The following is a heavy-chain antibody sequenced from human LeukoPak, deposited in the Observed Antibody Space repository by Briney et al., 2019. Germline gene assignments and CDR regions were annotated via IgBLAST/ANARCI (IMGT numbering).Heavy chain of an antibody. CDR3: ARGSYSSGWSWRYYFDY. CDR1: GASISTSRDY. Sequence: TPSETLSLTCTVSGASISTSRDYWGWIRQPPGKGLEWIGYIYYSGSTNYNPSLKSRVTISVDTSKNQFSLKLSSVTAADTAVYYCARGSYSSGWSWRYYFDYWGQGTLVTVSS. J-gene: IGHJ4*02. D-gene: IGHD6-19*01. CDR2: IYYSGST. V-gene: IGHV4-61*05.